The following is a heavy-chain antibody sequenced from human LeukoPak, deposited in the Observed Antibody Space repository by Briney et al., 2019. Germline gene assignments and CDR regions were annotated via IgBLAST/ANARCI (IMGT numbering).Heavy chain of an antibody. CDR3: ARDELWFGELGPSSGMDV. D-gene: IGHD3-10*01. CDR2: ISYDGSNK. Sequence: GGSLRLSCAASGLTFSSYVMHWVRQAPGKGLEWVAVISYDGSNKYYADSVKGRFTISRDNSKNTLYLQMNSLRAEDTAVYYCARDELWFGELGPSSGMDVWGQGTTVTVSS. J-gene: IGHJ6*02. CDR1: GLTFSSYV. V-gene: IGHV3-30-3*01.